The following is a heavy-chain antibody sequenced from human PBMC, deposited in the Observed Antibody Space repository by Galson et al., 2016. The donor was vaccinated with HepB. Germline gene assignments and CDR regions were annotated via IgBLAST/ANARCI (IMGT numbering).Heavy chain of an antibody. V-gene: IGHV1-69*13. D-gene: IGHD2-2*01. CDR2: IIPIFGTA. CDR3: ARGDPRIVVVPAAMFYYYYGMDV. CDR1: GGTFSSYA. J-gene: IGHJ6*02. Sequence: SVKVSCKASGGTFSSYAISWARQAPGQGLEWMGGIIPIFGTANYAQKFQGRVTITADESTSTAYMELSSLRSADTAVYYCARGDPRIVVVPAAMFYYYYGMDVWGQGTTVTVSS.